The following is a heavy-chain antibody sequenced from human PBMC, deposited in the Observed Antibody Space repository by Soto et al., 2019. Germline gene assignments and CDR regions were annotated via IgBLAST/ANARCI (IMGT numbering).Heavy chain of an antibody. V-gene: IGHV3-74*03. CDR2: ITSDGSST. CDR3: ARGGLERRLDY. Sequence: EVQLVESGGGLVQPGGSLRFSCAASGFTFSSYWMHWVRQAPGKGLVWVSRITSDGSSTTYADSVKGRFTISRDNAKNTLYLQMNSLRAEDTAVYYCARGGLERRLDYWGQGTLVTVSS. CDR1: GFTFSSYW. J-gene: IGHJ4*02. D-gene: IGHD1-1*01.